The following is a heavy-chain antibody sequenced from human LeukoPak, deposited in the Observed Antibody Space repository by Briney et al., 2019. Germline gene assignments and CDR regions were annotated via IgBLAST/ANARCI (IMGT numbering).Heavy chain of an antibody. V-gene: IGHV1-8*01. CDR1: GYTFTSYD. CDR2: MNPNSGNT. Sequence: ASVKVSCKASGYTFTSYDINWVRQATGQGLEWMGWMNPNSGNTGYAQKFQGRVTMTRNTSISTAYMELSSLRSEDTAVYYCAAPRRPYYYVSSGYYLGYWGQGTLVTVSS. CDR3: AAPRRPYYYVSSGYYLGY. D-gene: IGHD3-22*01. J-gene: IGHJ4*02.